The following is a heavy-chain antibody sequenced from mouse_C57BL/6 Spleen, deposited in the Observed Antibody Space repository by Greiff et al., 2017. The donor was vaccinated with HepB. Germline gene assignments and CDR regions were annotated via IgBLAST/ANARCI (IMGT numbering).Heavy chain of an antibody. CDR3: AIYGSSPFAY. V-gene: IGHV1-64*01. CDR1: GYTFTSYW. D-gene: IGHD1-1*01. J-gene: IGHJ3*01. CDR2: IHPDSGST. Sequence: QVQLQQSGAELVKPGASVKLSCKASGYTFTSYWMHWVKQRPGQGLEWIGMIHPDSGSTNYNEKFKSKATLTVDKSSSTAYMQLSSLTSEDSAVYYCAIYGSSPFAYWGQGTLVTVSA.